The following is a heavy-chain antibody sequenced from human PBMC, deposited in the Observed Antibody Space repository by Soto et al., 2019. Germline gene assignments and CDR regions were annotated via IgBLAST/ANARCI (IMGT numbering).Heavy chain of an antibody. CDR1: GGSISSYY. J-gene: IGHJ5*02. Sequence: PSETLSLTSTVSGGSISSYYWSWIRQPPGKGLEWIGYIYYSGSTNYNPSLKSRVTISVDTSKNQFSLKLSSVTAADTAVYYCARDVRPIAARWWFDPWGQGTLVTVSS. V-gene: IGHV4-59*01. CDR2: IYYSGST. D-gene: IGHD6-6*01. CDR3: ARDVRPIAARWWFDP.